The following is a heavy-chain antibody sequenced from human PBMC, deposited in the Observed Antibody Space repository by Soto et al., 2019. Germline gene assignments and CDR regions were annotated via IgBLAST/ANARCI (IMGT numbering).Heavy chain of an antibody. CDR3: AKDSGYSSSWYNWFDP. V-gene: IGHV3-30*18. J-gene: IGHJ5*02. Sequence: PGGSLRLSCAASAFTFSSYGMHWVRQAPGKGLEWVAFISYDGSNKYYADSVKGRFTISRDNSKNTLYLQMNSLRAEDTAVYYCAKDSGYSSSWYNWFDPWGQGT. CDR2: ISYDGSNK. CDR1: AFTFSSYG. D-gene: IGHD6-13*01.